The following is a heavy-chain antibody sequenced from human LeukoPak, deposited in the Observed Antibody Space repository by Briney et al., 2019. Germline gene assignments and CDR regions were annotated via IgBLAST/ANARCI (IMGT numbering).Heavy chain of an antibody. Sequence: GGSLRLSCAASGFTFSTYWMSWVRQAPGKGLEWVANIKQDGSESYYVDSVKGRFTFSRDNAKNSLYLQINSLRAEDTAVYYCARLGEKADFDYWGQGTLVTVSS. V-gene: IGHV3-7*01. CDR3: ARLGEKADFDY. CDR1: GFTFSTYW. CDR2: IKQDGSES. J-gene: IGHJ4*02. D-gene: IGHD3-16*01.